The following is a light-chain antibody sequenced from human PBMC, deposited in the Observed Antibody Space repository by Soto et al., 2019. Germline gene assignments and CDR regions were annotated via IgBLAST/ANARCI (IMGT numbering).Light chain of an antibody. CDR1: QSISSW. CDR2: KAS. Sequence: DIQMTQSPSTLSASVGDRVTITCRASQSISSWVAWYQQKPGKAPMLLIYKASSLESGVPSRFSGSGSGTEFTLTISSLQPDDFATYYCQQYNSYPSCGGGTKVEIK. J-gene: IGKJ4*01. CDR3: QQYNSYPS. V-gene: IGKV1-5*03.